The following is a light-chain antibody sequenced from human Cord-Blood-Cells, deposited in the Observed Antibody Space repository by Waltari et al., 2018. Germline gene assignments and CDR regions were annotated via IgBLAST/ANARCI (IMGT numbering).Light chain of an antibody. CDR2: DVS. Sequence: QSALTQPPSVSGSPGPSITISCTGTTSEVGGYNYVSWYQQHPGKAPKLMIYDVSNRPSGVSNRFSGSKSGNTASLTISGLQAEDEADYYCSSYTSSSTPVVFGGGTKLTVL. CDR1: TSEVGGYNY. CDR3: SSYTSSSTPVV. V-gene: IGLV2-14*01. J-gene: IGLJ2*01.